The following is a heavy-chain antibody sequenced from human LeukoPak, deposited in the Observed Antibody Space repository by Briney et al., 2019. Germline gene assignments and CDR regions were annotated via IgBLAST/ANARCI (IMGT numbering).Heavy chain of an antibody. CDR2: ISAYNNVA. D-gene: IGHD2-15*01. CDR3: ARALYCSSSNCYDGASDY. V-gene: IGHV1-18*01. J-gene: IGHJ4*02. Sequence: ASVKVSCKASSDTFTNYAFGWLRQAPGQGFEWMGWISAYNNVAAYAQKFQGRVTMTADTSTSTAYMELRSLRSDDTAVYYCARALYCSSSNCYDGASDYWGQGTLVTVSS. CDR1: SDTFTNYA.